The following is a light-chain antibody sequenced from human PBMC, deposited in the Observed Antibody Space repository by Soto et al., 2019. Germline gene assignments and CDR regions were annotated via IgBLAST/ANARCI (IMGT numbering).Light chain of an antibody. CDR2: GAS. J-gene: IGKJ1*01. CDR1: QSVYRS. Sequence: ETVTTQSPATLSVSPGERATLSCRASQSVYRSLAWYQQKPGQASRLLIYGASTRATGIPARFSGSGSGTEFTLTISRLQSEDFAVYYCQQYNNWPPWTFGQGTKVDTK. CDR3: QQYNNWPPWT. V-gene: IGKV3-15*01.